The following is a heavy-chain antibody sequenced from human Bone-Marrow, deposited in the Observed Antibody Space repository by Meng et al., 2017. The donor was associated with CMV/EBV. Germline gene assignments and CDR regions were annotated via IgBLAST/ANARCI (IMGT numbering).Heavy chain of an antibody. Sequence: SLKISCTTSGFPFDDYAMHWVRQVPGKGLEWVSVISWDSGIKAYADSVKGRFTISRDNTKNTLYLHLNRLRVDDTALYYCKEVDEWGQGTRVTVSS. V-gene: IGHV3-9*01. CDR2: ISWDSGIK. J-gene: IGHJ4*02. CDR1: GFPFDDYA. CDR3: KEVDE.